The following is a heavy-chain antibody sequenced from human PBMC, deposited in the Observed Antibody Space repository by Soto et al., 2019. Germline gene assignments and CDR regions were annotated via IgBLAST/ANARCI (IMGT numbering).Heavy chain of an antibody. V-gene: IGHV1-8*01. J-gene: IGHJ6*02. CDR3: ARGNPFNYAGFDV. D-gene: IGHD3-16*01. Sequence: QAHLEQSGAEVKRPGASVKVSCKASGYTFSDFDINWLRQASGQGPEWMGWMNAKSGDTFFAQRFQGKFKITCDTYLSTAYMEVGSLTSDDTAMYYCARGNPFNYAGFDVWGQGTTVAVSS. CDR2: MNAKSGDT. CDR1: GYTFSDFD.